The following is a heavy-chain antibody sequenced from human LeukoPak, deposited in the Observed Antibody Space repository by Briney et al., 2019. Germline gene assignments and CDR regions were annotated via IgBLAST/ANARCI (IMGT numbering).Heavy chain of an antibody. J-gene: IGHJ3*02. V-gene: IGHV3-53*01. D-gene: IGHD1-26*01. CDR1: GFTVSSNY. CDR2: IYSGGST. CDR3: RGGSYLSAFDI. Sequence: PGGSLRLSCAASGFTVSSNYMSWVRQAPGEGLEWGSIIYSGGSTCYADSVKGRFTISRDNSKHTLYRQMNSLRAEDTAVYGARGGSYLSAFDIWGQGTMVTVSS.